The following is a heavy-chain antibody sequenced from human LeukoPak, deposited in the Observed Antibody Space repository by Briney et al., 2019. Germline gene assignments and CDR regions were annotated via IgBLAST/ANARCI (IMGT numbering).Heavy chain of an antibody. J-gene: IGHJ6*03. D-gene: IGHD3-22*01. V-gene: IGHV4-39*01. CDR3: ASPKDSSRYYPYYYYYMDV. CDR1: GGSISSSSYY. Sequence: SETLSLTCTVSGGSISSSSYYWGWIRQPPGKGLEWIGSIYYSGSTYYNPSLKSRVTISVDTSKNQFSLKLSSVTAADTAVYYCASPKDSSRYYPYYYYYMDVWGKGTTLTVSS. CDR2: IYYSGST.